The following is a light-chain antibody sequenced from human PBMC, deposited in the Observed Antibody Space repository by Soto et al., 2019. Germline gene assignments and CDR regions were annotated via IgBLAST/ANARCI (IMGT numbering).Light chain of an antibody. CDR2: AAS. J-gene: IGKJ1*01. CDR1: QSISTF. CDR3: QQSYTTPRT. V-gene: IGKV1-39*01. Sequence: DIQMTQSPSSLSASVGDRVSVTCRASQSISTFLNWYQQRPGEAPKLLIYAASSLQSGVPSRFSGSGSGADFTLTIGSLQPEDFATYYCQQSYTTPRTFGQGTMVDIK.